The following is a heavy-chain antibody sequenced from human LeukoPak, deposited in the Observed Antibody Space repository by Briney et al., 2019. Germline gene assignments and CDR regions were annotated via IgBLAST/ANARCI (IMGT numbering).Heavy chain of an antibody. V-gene: IGHV3-9*01. D-gene: IGHD3-22*01. Sequence: GGSLRLSCAASGFIFDDYAMHWVRQVPGKGLEWVSGIAWNSDIIGYADSVKGRFTISRDNYKDSLYLQMTSLRAEDTAFYYCAIAFYYDNSGNHFDYWGQGTLVTVSS. J-gene: IGHJ4*02. CDR2: IAWNSDII. CDR3: AIAFYYDNSGNHFDY. CDR1: GFIFDDYA.